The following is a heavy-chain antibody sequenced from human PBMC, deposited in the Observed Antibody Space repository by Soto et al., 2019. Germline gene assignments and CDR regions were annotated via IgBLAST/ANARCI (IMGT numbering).Heavy chain of an antibody. Sequence: QVQLVESGGGVVQPGRSLRLSCAASGFTFSSYAMHWVRQAPGKGLAWVAVISYDGSNKYYADSVKGRFTISRHNSKNTLYPQRNSLKTEDTAEYYCARERLGYNWNDFPYSYYHTHVWSQGTTVTVSS. J-gene: IGHJ6*02. CDR3: ARERLGYNWNDFPYSYYHTHV. D-gene: IGHD1-1*01. CDR2: ISYDGSNK. CDR1: GFTFSSYA. V-gene: IGHV3-30-3*01.